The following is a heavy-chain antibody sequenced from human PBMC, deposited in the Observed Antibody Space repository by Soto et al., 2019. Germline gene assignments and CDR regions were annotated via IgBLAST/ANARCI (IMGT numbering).Heavy chain of an antibody. CDR3: ARPAVAGANWVDP. D-gene: IGHD6-19*01. Sequence: DVQLVESGGGLVKPGGSLRLSCAASEFTFSTYDMNWVRQAPGKGLEWVSYISSGSGYIYYADSVKGRFTISRDNAKNSLYLQMNSLSAEDTAIYYCARPAVAGANWVDPWGQGTLVTVSS. CDR2: ISSGSGYI. J-gene: IGHJ5*02. V-gene: IGHV3-21*01. CDR1: EFTFSTYD.